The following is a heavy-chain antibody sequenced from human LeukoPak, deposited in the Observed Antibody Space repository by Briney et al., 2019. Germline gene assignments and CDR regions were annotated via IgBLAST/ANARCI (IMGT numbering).Heavy chain of an antibody. D-gene: IGHD6-19*01. CDR2: IIHNGIAI. J-gene: IGHJ4*02. V-gene: IGHV3-48*03. CDR3: ARDYGWAFHF. CDR1: GFPFSSHV. Sequence: GGSLRLSCAASGFPFSSHVMSWVRQAPGKGLGWIAYIIHNGIAIYYADFVKGRFIISRDIAKNSLLLQMNDLRDEDTAVYYCARDYGWAFHFWGQGTRVTVSS.